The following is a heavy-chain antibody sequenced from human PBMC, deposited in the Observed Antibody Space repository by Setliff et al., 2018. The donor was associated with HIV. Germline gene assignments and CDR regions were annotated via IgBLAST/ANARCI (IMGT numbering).Heavy chain of an antibody. J-gene: IGHJ4*02. CDR3: ARHFGKVTNYVPDY. CDR1: GYSFTTKW. D-gene: IGHD1-7*01. V-gene: IGHV5-51*01. CDR2: IYPGDSDT. Sequence: GESLKISCKGSGYSFTTKWIGWVRQMPGKGLEWVGIIYPGDSDTRYSPPFQGQVTFSADKSINTVFLHWSSLKASDSAMYYCARHFGKVTNYVPDYWGQGTLVTVSS.